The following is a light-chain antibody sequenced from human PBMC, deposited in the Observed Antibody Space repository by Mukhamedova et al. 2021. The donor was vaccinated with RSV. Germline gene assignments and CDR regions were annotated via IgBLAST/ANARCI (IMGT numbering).Light chain of an antibody. J-gene: IGKJ2*01. Sequence: ATGIPDRFSASGSGTDFTLTISSLEPEDFAVYYCQLYGTLPPLFTFGQGTKLEI. CDR3: QLYGTLPPLFT. V-gene: IGKV3-20*01.